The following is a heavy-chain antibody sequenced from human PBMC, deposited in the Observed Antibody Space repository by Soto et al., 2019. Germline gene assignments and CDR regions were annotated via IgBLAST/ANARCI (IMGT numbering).Heavy chain of an antibody. CDR2: IWYDGGYK. J-gene: IGHJ4*02. Sequence: GVSLRLSFAASGFTFSNYGMHWVRQAPGKGLEWVAVIWYDGGYKYNADSVKGRFTISRDNSKNTLYLQMNSLRAEDTAVYHCARSRGSGSHYTDYFDFWGQGTLVTVSS. CDR1: GFTFSNYG. CDR3: ARSRGSGSHYTDYFDF. V-gene: IGHV3-33*01. D-gene: IGHD3-10*01.